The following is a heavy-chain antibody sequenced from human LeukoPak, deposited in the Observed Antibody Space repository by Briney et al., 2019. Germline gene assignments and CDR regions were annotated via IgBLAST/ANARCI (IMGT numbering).Heavy chain of an antibody. CDR3: AREAEAFDI. J-gene: IGHJ3*02. V-gene: IGHV3-30-3*01. Sequence: GGSLRLSCAASGFTFSRYAMHWVRQAPGKGLEWVAVISYDGSNEYYADSVKGRFTISRDNSKDTLYLQMNSLRPEDTAVYYCAREAEAFDIWGQGTMVTVSS. CDR2: ISYDGSNE. CDR1: GFTFSRYA.